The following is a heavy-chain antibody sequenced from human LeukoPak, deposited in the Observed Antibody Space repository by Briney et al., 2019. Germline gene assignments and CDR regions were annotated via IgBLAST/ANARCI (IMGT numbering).Heavy chain of an antibody. CDR3: ASPGHYYDSSGYYNY. CDR1: GFTVSSSY. V-gene: IGHV3-23*01. CDR2: ISGSGGST. Sequence: GGSLRLSCAASGFTVSSSYMSWVRQAPGKGLEWVSAISGSGGSTYYADSVKGRFTISRDNSKNTLYLQMNSLRAEDTAVYYCASPGHYYDSSGYYNYWGQGTLVTVSS. J-gene: IGHJ4*02. D-gene: IGHD3-22*01.